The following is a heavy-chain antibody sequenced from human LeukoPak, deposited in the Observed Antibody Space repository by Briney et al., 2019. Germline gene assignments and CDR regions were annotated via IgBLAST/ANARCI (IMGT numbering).Heavy chain of an antibody. CDR3: ARDPRERDPNPDY. D-gene: IGHD2-21*02. CDR2: ISSSSSYI. J-gene: IGHJ4*02. V-gene: IGHV3-21*01. Sequence: GGSLRLPCAASGFTFSSYSMNWVRQAPEKGLEWVSSISSSSSYIYYADSVKCRFTISRDNAKNSLYLQMNSLRAEDTAVYYCARDPRERDPNPDYWGQGTLVTVSS. CDR1: GFTFSSYS.